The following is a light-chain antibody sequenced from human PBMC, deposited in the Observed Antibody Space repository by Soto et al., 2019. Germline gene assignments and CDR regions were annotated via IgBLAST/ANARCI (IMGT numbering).Light chain of an antibody. Sequence: DIQITHSRSPLSASVGDRVNMTCRASRSISRYLSWYQQKPGKAPNLLIYAASSLQSGVPSRFSGAGSGTDFTLTIGNLHPEDFAIYYCKQSYSSQWTFGQGTKVHIK. CDR1: RSISRY. V-gene: IGKV1-39*01. J-gene: IGKJ1*01. CDR2: AAS. CDR3: KQSYSSQWT.